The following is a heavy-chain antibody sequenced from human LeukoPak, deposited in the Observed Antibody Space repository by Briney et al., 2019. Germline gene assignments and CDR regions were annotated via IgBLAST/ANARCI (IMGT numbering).Heavy chain of an antibody. CDR3: ARDLPFDL. CDR2: IKQNGGEI. Sequence: GESLRLSCAASGLIFNKYWMTWVRQAPGEAPVWVANIKQNGGEIHYLDSVKGRFTISRDDAKNSLYLQMNSLRVEDTARYFCARDLPFDLWGQGTLVTVSS. V-gene: IGHV3-7*03. J-gene: IGHJ4*02. CDR1: GLIFNKYW.